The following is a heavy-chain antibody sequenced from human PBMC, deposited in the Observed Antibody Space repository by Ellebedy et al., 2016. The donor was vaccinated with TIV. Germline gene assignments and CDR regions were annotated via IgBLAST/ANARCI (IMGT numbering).Heavy chain of an antibody. Sequence: GESLKISXAASGFTFSSYGMHWVRQAPGKGLEWVAVIWYGGSNKYYADSVKGRFTISRDNSKNTLYLQMNSLRAEDTAVYYCARDFDYWGQGTLVTVSS. CDR3: ARDFDY. V-gene: IGHV3-33*08. CDR2: IWYGGSNK. CDR1: GFTFSSYG. J-gene: IGHJ4*02.